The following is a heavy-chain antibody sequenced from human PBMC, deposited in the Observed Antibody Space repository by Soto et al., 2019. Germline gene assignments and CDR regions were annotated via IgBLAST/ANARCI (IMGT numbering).Heavy chain of an antibody. V-gene: IGHV1-2*04. CDR2: INPNSGGT. CDR3: ARDAPGEYCSGGSCYGWVWFDP. Sequence: ASVKVSCKASVYTYTGYYIHWVRQAPGQGLEWMGWINPNSGGTNYAQKFQGWVTMTRDTSISTAYMELSRLRSDDTAVYYCARDAPGEYCSGGSCYGWVWFDPWGRGTLVTVSS. CDR1: VYTYTGYY. D-gene: IGHD2-15*01. J-gene: IGHJ5*02.